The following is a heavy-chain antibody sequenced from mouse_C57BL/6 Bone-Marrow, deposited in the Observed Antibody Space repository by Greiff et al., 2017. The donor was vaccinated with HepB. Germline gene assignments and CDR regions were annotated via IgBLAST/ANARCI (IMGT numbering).Heavy chain of an antibody. CDR3: ATITTVVATSGAMDY. D-gene: IGHD1-1*01. CDR2: IFPGSGST. CDR1: GYTFTDYY. V-gene: IGHV1-75*01. J-gene: IGHJ4*01. Sequence: VQLQQSGPELVKPGASVKISCKASGYTFTDYYINWVKQRPGQGLEWIGWIFPGSGSTYYNEKFKGKATLTVDKSSSTAYMLLSSLTSEDSAVYFCATITTVVATSGAMDYWGQGTSVTVSS.